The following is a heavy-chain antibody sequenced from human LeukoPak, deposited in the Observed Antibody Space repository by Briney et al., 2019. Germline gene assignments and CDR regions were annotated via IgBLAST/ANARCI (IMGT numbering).Heavy chain of an antibody. V-gene: IGHV1-2*06. CDR2: INPNSGGT. J-gene: IGHJ6*02. CDR3: AREPRPYSSHNYYYGMDV. CDR1: GYTFTGYY. D-gene: IGHD6-13*01. Sequence: ASVKVSCKASGYTFTGYYMHWVRQAPGQGLEWMGRINPNSGGTNYAQKFQGRVTMTRDTSISTAYMELSRLRSDDTAVYYCAREPRPYSSHNYYYGMDVWGQGTTVTVSS.